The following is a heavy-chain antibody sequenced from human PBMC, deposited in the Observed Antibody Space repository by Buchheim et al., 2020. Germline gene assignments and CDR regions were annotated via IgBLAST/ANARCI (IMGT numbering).Heavy chain of an antibody. J-gene: IGHJ6*02. CDR3: ARLVAVAGTSGFTYYYGMDV. D-gene: IGHD6-19*01. CDR1: GGSFSGYY. CDR2: INHSGST. V-gene: IGHV4-34*01. Sequence: QVQLQQWGAGLLKPSETLSLTCAVYGGSFSGYYWSWIRQPPGKGLEWIGEINHSGSTNYNPSLKSRVTISVDTSKNQFSLKLSSVTAADTAVYYCARLVAVAGTSGFTYYYGMDVWGLGTT.